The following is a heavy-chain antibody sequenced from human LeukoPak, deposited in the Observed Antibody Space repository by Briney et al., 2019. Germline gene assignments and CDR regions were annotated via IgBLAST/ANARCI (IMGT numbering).Heavy chain of an antibody. J-gene: IGHJ6*02. CDR1: GFSFSSYA. D-gene: IGHD6-19*01. CDR3: ANGASAGPGPYGMDV. Sequence: GGSLRLSCAASGFSFSSYALNWVRQAPGKGLEWVSSISSGSSYIYYADSVKGRFTISRDNAKNSLYLQMNSLRAEDTAVYYCANGASAGPGPYGMDVWGQGATVTVSS. CDR2: ISSGSSYI. V-gene: IGHV3-21*01.